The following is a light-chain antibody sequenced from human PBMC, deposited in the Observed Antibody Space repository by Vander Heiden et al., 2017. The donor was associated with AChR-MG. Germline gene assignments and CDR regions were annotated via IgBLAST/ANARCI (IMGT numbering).Light chain of an antibody. CDR3: QEYGRSPFT. J-gene: IGKJ4*01. Sequence: IVLTQSQGTLSLSPGERATLSCRASQIINVSYLGWYQQKPGRAPRLLIYGASNRATGIPDRFSGSGSGTDFTLTITILEPEDFAVYYCQEYGRSPFTFGGGTKVEIK. CDR1: QIINVSY. CDR2: GAS. V-gene: IGKV3-20*01.